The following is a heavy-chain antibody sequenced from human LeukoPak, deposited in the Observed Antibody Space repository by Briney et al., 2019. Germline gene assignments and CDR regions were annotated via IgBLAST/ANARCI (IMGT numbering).Heavy chain of an antibody. CDR2: IDSSGNA. D-gene: IGHD3-10*01. CDR1: GGSISTSGYY. Sequence: SETLSLTCTVSGGSISTSGYYWGWIRQPPGKGLEYFASIDSSGNAYYNPSLRSRVTISADTSKNQFSLKLSSVTAADTAVYYCARGRYITMVRGVIINPFDPWGQGTLVTVSS. CDR3: ARGRYITMVRGVIINPFDP. J-gene: IGHJ5*02. V-gene: IGHV4-39*07.